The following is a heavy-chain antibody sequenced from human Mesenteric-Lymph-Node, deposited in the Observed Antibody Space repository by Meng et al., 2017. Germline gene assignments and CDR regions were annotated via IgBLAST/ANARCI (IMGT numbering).Heavy chain of an antibody. V-gene: IGHV1-2*06. J-gene: IGHJ6*02. CDR3: ASNDILTGYYLGPNGDYYYGMDV. Sequence: ASVKVSCKASGYTFSAYYIHWVRQAPGQGLEWMGRIAPNSGGTNYAQKFQGRVTITADKSTSTAYMELSSLRSEDTAVYYCASNDILTGYYLGPNGDYYYGMDVWGQGTTVTVSS. D-gene: IGHD3-9*01. CDR1: GYTFSAYY. CDR2: IAPNSGGT.